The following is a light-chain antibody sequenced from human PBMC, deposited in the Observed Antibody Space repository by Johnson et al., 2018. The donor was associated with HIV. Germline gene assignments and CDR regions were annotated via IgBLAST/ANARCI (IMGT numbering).Light chain of an antibody. CDR3: GTWYTSLRGGGF. CDR1: SSNIGNNY. V-gene: IGLV1-51*01. Sequence: QSVLTQPPSVSAAPGQKVTISCSGSSSNIGNNYVSWYQQLPGTAPKLLIYDNNKRPSGIPDRFSGSKSGTSATLGITGLQTGDAADYYCGTWYTSLRGGGFFGTGTKVTVL. J-gene: IGLJ1*01. CDR2: DNN.